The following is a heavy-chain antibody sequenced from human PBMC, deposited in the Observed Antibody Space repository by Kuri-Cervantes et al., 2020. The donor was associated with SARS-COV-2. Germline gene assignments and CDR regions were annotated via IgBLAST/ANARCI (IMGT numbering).Heavy chain of an antibody. CDR3: ARGSQVVQGVPNWFDP. CDR1: GGSINTYY. Sequence: GSLRLSCTVSGGSINTYYWSWIRQPAGKGLEWIGRIYSSGSSDYNPSLRSRVTMSVDTSKNQFSLRLSSVTAADTAVYYCARGSQVVQGVPNWFDPWGQGTLVTVSS. CDR2: IYSSGSS. D-gene: IGHD3-10*01. V-gene: IGHV4-4*07. J-gene: IGHJ5*02.